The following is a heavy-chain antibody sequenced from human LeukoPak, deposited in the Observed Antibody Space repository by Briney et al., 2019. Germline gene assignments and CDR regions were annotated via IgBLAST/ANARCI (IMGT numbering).Heavy chain of an antibody. CDR2: IYSGGST. V-gene: IGHV3-66*01. J-gene: IGHJ3*02. CDR3: ASRPIWYYYDSSDAFDI. D-gene: IGHD3-22*01. Sequence: GGSLRLSCAASGFTVSSNYMSWVRQAPGKGLEWVSVIYSGGSTYYADSVKGRFTITRDNSNNTLYLQMNSMRAEDTAVYYCASRPIWYYYDSSDAFDIWGQGTMVTVSS. CDR1: GFTVSSNY.